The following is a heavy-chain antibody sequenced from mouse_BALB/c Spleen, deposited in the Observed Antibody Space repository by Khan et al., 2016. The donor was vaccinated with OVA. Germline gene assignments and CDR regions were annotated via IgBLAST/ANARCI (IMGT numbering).Heavy chain of an antibody. Sequence: VQLQESGPGLVAPSQSLSITCTVSGFSLTDHGVSWIRQPPGKGLEWLGVIWGGGSTYYNSVLKSRLSISKDNSKSQVFLKMNSLQTDDTAMYXCAKQIWSPYYGMDYWGQGTSVTVSS. D-gene: IGHD1-1*02. V-gene: IGHV2-6-5*01. CDR3: AKQIWSPYYGMDY. CDR1: GFSLTDHG. J-gene: IGHJ4*01. CDR2: IWGGGST.